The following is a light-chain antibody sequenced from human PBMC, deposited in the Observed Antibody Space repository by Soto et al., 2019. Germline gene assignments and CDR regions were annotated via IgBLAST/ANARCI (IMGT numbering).Light chain of an antibody. CDR3: QHRAEWPLT. CDR1: QNVRSY. Sequence: EVVLTQSPATLSLSPGERATLSCRASQNVRSYLAWYQQKPGQPPRLLIFDVSNRATGIPARFSGSGSGTDFTLTINSLEPEDFAVYFFQHRAEWPLTFGGGTKVEI. V-gene: IGKV3-11*01. J-gene: IGKJ4*01. CDR2: DVS.